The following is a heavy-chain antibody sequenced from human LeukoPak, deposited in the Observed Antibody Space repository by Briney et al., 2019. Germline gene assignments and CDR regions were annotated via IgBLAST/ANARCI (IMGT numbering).Heavy chain of an antibody. CDR3: ARVPGGSSTSGLGYYFDY. J-gene: IGHJ4*02. Sequence: PGGSLRLSRAASGFTFSDYYMSWIRQAPGKGLEWVSYISSSSSYTIYADSVKGRFTISRDNAKNSLYLQMNSLRAEDTAVYYCARVPGGSSTSGLGYYFDYWGQGTLVTVSS. V-gene: IGHV3-11*06. CDR1: GFTFSDYY. D-gene: IGHD2-2*01. CDR2: ISSSSSYT.